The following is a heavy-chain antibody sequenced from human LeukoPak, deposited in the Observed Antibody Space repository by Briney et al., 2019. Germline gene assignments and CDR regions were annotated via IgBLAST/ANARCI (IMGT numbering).Heavy chain of an antibody. D-gene: IGHD1-14*01. CDR1: GFTFSSYD. J-gene: IGHJ4*02. CDR3: AREKDRFFGY. CDR2: VWYDGSNT. Sequence: GGSLRLSCVASGFTFSSYDMHWVRQAPGKGLEGVAVVWYDGSNTYYADSVKGRFTVSRDNSKNTLYLQRNSLRAEDTAVYFCAREKDRFFGYWGQGTLVTVSS. V-gene: IGHV3-33*01.